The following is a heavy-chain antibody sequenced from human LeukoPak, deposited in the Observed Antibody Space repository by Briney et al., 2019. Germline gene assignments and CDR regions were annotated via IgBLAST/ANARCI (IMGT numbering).Heavy chain of an antibody. CDR1: TASLSSYF. CDR3: ARHLAVRTAPFDY. V-gene: IGHV4-59*08. CDR2: TYYSGST. J-gene: IGHJ4*02. Sequence: PERRSLTSTLATASLSSYFSSWVRHPPRSGREWIGYTYYSGSTNYSPSLQSRVTISVDTSKNQFSLTLRSVTAADTAVYYCARHLAVRTAPFDYWGQGALVTVSP. D-gene: IGHD2-21*02.